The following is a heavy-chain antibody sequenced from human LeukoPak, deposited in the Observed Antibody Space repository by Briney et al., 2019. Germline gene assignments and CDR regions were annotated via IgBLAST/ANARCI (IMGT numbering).Heavy chain of an antibody. CDR1: GFTFSTFA. Sequence: GGSLRLSCAASGFTFSTFAMSCVREAPGKGLECFSIISASGGRTYHADYVKGRFTISRDNSKNKLYLQMNSLRAEDTAVYYCASRQYDILTGYDGALDIWGQGTMVTVSS. D-gene: IGHD3-9*01. CDR2: ISASGGRT. CDR3: ASRQYDILTGYDGALDI. J-gene: IGHJ3*02. V-gene: IGHV3-23*01.